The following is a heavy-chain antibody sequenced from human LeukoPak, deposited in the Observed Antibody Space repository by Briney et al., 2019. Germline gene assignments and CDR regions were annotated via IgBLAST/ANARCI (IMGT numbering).Heavy chain of an antibody. CDR1: GFTFDDYG. Sequence: GGSLRLSCAASGFTFDDYGMSWVRQAPGKGLEWVSGINWNGGSTGYADSVKGRFTISRDNAKNSLYLQMNSLRAEDTALYYCARDIHYYGNYYYYYMDVWGKGTTVTVSS. D-gene: IGHD3-10*01. CDR3: ARDIHYYGNYYYYYMDV. V-gene: IGHV3-20*04. CDR2: INWNGGST. J-gene: IGHJ6*03.